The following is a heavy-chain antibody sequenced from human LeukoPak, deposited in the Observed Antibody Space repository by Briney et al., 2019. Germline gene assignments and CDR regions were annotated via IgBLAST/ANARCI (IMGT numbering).Heavy chain of an antibody. CDR3: ARLRGGPAEVDY. Sequence: KPSETLSLTCAVSGYSISSGYYWGWIRQPPGKGLEWIGSIYHSGSTYYNPSLKSRVTISVDTSKNQFSPKLSSVTAADTAVYYCARLRGGPAEVDYWGQGTLVTVSS. V-gene: IGHV4-38-2*01. CDR2: IYHSGST. D-gene: IGHD3-10*01. J-gene: IGHJ4*02. CDR1: GYSISSGYY.